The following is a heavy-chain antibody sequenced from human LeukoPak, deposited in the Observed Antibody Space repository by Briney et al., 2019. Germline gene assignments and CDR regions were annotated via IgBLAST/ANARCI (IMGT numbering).Heavy chain of an antibody. V-gene: IGHV1-3*01. CDR3: ARGEVTAIHFDY. Sequence: ASVKVSCKASGYTFTSYAMHWVRQAPGQRLEWMGWINAGNGNTKYSQKFQGRVTITRDTSASTAYMELSSLRSEDTAVYYCARGEVTAIHFDYWGQGTLVTVSS. J-gene: IGHJ4*02. D-gene: IGHD2-21*02. CDR2: INAGNGNT. CDR1: GYTFTSYA.